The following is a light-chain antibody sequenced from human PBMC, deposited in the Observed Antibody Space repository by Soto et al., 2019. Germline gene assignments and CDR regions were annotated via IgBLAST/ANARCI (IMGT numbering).Light chain of an antibody. CDR1: SSNIGSNY. CDR2: SND. V-gene: IGLV1-47*02. Sequence: QSVLTQPPSASGTPGQRVTISCSGSSSNIGSNYVYWYHQLPGMAPKLLAYSNDQRPSGDPDRFSGSKSGTSASLAISWLRSEDEADYYCAAWDDSLGGQVFGTGTKVTVL. CDR3: AAWDDSLGGQV. J-gene: IGLJ1*01.